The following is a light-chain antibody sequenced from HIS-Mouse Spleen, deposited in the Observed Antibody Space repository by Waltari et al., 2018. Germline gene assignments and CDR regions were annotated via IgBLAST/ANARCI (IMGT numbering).Light chain of an antibody. Sequence: NFMLTQPHSVSESPGKTVTISCTRSSGSIASNYVQWYQQRPVSAPTPVIYEDNQRPSGVPDRFSGSIDSSSNSASLTISGLKTEDEADYYCQSYDSSNLVFGGGTKLTVL. CDR3: QSYDSSNLV. V-gene: IGLV6-57*04. CDR2: EDN. CDR1: SGSIASNY. J-gene: IGLJ3*02.